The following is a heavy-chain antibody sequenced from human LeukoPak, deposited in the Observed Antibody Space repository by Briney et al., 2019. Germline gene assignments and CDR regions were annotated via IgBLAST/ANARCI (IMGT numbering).Heavy chain of an antibody. CDR2: ISSSSSYI. V-gene: IGHV3-21*01. CDR3: ARVGYYDSSGYYYVFDY. CDR1: GFTFSSYS. D-gene: IGHD3-22*01. Sequence: PGGSLRLSCAASGFTFSSYSMNWVRQAPGEGLEWVSSISSSSSYIYYADSVKGRFTISRDNAKNSLYLQMNSLRAEDTAVYYCARVGYYDSSGYYYVFDYWGQGTLVTVSS. J-gene: IGHJ4*02.